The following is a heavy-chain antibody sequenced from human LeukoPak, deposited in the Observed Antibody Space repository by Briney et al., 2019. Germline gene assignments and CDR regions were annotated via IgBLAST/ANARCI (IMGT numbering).Heavy chain of an antibody. D-gene: IGHD3-16*02. Sequence: GASMKVSCKASGYTFTSYYMHWVRQAPGQGLEWMGIINPSGGSTSYAQKFQGRVTMTRDTSTSTVFMELSSLRSDDTAVYYCARDGDLMITFGGVIAPNWFDPWGQGTLVTVSS. J-gene: IGHJ5*02. CDR1: GYTFTSYY. CDR2: INPSGGST. CDR3: ARDGDLMITFGGVIAPNWFDP. V-gene: IGHV1-46*01.